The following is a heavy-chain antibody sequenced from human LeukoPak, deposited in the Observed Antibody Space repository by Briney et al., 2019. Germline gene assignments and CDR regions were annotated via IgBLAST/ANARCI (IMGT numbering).Heavy chain of an antibody. D-gene: IGHD5-18*01. Sequence: ASVKVSCTASGYTFTSYYMHWVRQAPGQGLEWMGIINPSGGSTSYAQKFQGRVTMTRDTSTSTVYMELSSLRSEDTAVYYCARDGIPPFHFDYWGQGTLVTVSS. J-gene: IGHJ4*02. CDR3: ARDGIPPFHFDY. V-gene: IGHV1-46*01. CDR2: INPSGGST. CDR1: GYTFTSYY.